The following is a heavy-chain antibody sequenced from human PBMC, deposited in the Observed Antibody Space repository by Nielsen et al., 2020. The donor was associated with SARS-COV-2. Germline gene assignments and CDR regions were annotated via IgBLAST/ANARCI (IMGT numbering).Heavy chain of an antibody. J-gene: IGHJ4*02. CDR2: ISNDGSNK. D-gene: IGHD5-18*01. Sequence: GESLKISCAASGFTFSSYGMHWVRQAPGKGLEWVSIISNDGSNKFYSDSVKGRFTISRDNSRNTVYLQMNSLRPEDTAVYYCAREFALRDTAYFDSWGQGTLVTVSS. CDR1: GFTFSSYG. CDR3: AREFALRDTAYFDS. V-gene: IGHV3-30*12.